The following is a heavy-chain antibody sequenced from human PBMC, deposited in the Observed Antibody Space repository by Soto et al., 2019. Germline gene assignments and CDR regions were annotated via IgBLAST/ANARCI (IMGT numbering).Heavy chain of an antibody. CDR1: GGTFSSYA. V-gene: IGHV1-69*13. Sequence: GASVKVSCKASGGTFSSYAISWVRQAPGQGLEWMGGIIPIFGTANYAQKFQGRVTITADESTSTAYMELSSLRSEDTAVYYCARDGDYGRDFDYWGQGTLVTVSS. D-gene: IGHD4-17*01. CDR2: IIPIFGTA. J-gene: IGHJ4*02. CDR3: ARDGDYGRDFDY.